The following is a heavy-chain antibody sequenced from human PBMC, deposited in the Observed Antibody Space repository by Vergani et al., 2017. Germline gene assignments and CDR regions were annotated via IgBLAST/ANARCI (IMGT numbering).Heavy chain of an antibody. J-gene: IGHJ4*02. CDR3: AIATDYYDSSGYYLDY. CDR1: GYSLTELT. CDR2: FDPEHGEV. Sequence: QVQLVQSGSEVRKPGASVKVSCQVSGYSLTELTIHWVRQAPGKGLEWMGGFDPEHGEVTFAHHIQGRVTMTEDRSTDTAYMELSSLRPEDTALYYCAIATDYYDSSGYYLDYWGQGTLVTVSS. V-gene: IGHV1-24*01. D-gene: IGHD3-22*01.